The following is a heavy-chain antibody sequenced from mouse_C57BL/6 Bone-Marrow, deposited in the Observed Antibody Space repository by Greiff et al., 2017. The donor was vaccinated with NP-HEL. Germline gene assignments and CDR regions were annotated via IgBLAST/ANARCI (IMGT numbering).Heavy chain of an antibody. Sequence: QVQLQQSGPGLVQPSQSLSITCTVSGFSLTSYGVHWVRQSPGKGLEWLGVIWSGGSTDYNAAFISRLSISKDTSKIQVFFKMNSLQADDTAIYYCARNVATVVLYYFDYWGQGTTLTVSS. CDR3: ARNVATVVLYYFDY. CDR2: IWSGGST. D-gene: IGHD1-1*01. CDR1: GFSLTSYG. V-gene: IGHV2-2*01. J-gene: IGHJ2*01.